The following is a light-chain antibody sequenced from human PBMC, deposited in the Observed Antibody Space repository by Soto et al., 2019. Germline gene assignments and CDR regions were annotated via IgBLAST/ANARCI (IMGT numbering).Light chain of an antibody. CDR2: GAS. V-gene: IGKV3-20*01. J-gene: IGKJ4*01. CDR3: QQYGSSPLLT. CDR1: QSVSSSY. Sequence: EIVLTQSPGTLSLSPGERATLSCRASQSVSSSYLAWYQQKLGQAPRLLIYGASSRATGIPDRFSGSGSGTDFPLTISRLEPEDFAVYYWQQYGSSPLLTFGGGTKVEIK.